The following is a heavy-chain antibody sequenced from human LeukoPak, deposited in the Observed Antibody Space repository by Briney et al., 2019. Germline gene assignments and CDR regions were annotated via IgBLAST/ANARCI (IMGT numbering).Heavy chain of an antibody. V-gene: IGHV4-34*01. CDR3: ARGRVDIADH. D-gene: IGHD5-12*01. CDR1: IGSFSDHY. Sequence: SETLSLTCAVYIGSFSDHYWTWICQSPEKGLEWIGEINHRGSTNYNPSLKSRVTMSVDTSKNQFSLKLNSVTAADTAVYYCARGRVDIADHWGQGTPVTVSS. CDR2: INHRGST. J-gene: IGHJ4*02.